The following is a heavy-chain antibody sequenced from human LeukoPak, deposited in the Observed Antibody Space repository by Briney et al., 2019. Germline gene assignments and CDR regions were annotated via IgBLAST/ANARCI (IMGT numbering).Heavy chain of an antibody. CDR3: AANRDSSGYYIRDY. CDR1: GYTLTELS. J-gene: IGHJ4*02. V-gene: IGHV1-24*01. CDR2: FDPEDGET. Sequence: ASVKVSCKVSGYTLTELSIHWVRQAPGKGLEWMGGFDPEDGETIYAQKFQDRVTMTEDTSTDTAYKELSSLRSEDTAVYYCAANRDSSGYYIRDYWGQGTLVTVSS. D-gene: IGHD3-22*01.